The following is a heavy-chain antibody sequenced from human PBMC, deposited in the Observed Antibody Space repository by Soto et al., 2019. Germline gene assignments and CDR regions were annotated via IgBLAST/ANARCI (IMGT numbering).Heavy chain of an antibody. J-gene: IGHJ5*02. V-gene: IGHV3-49*03. CDR3: TRAASRGWSLDWFDP. Sequence: HPGGSLRLSCTASGFTFGDYAMSWFRQAPGKGLEWVGFIRSKAYGGTTEYAASVKGRFTISRDDSKSIAYLQMNSLKTEDTAVYYCTRAASRGWSLDWFDPWGQGTLVTVSS. D-gene: IGHD6-19*01. CDR1: GFTFGDYA. CDR2: IRSKAYGGTT.